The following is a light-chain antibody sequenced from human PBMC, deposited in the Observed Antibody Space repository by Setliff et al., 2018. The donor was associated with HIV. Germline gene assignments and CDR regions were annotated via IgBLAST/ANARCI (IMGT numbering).Light chain of an antibody. V-gene: IGLV2-11*01. CDR2: DVT. CDR3: SSYTSSSTFI. CDR1: SSDVGGYNY. J-gene: IGLJ2*01. Sequence: SALAQPRSVSGSPGQSVTISCTGTSSDVGGYNYVSWYQQYSGKAPKLMIYDVTKRPSGVSNRFFGSKSGDTAALTISGLQAEDEADYYCSSYTSSSTFIFGGGTKVTVL.